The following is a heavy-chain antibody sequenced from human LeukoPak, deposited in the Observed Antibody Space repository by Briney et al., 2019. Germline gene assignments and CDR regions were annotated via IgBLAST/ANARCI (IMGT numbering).Heavy chain of an antibody. J-gene: IGHJ6*03. CDR3: ARREVRSLVGYFGSYYYYYMDV. Sequence: SETLSLTCAVYGGSFSGYYWSWIRQPPGKGLEWIGEINHSGSTNYNPSLKSRVTISVDTSKNQFSLKLSSVTAADTAVYYCARREVRSLVGYFGSYYYYYMDVWGKGTTVTISS. CDR2: INHSGST. CDR1: GGSFSGYY. V-gene: IGHV4-34*01. D-gene: IGHD3-9*01.